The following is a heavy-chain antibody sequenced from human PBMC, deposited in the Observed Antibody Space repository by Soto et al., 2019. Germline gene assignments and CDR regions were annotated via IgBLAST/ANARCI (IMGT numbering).Heavy chain of an antibody. D-gene: IGHD2-21*01. CDR3: FRRDLRRDSDNETHDY. Sequence: GESLKISCKGSGYSFTSCWTGWARQMPGKGLECMGIIHPSDSETIYSPSFQGQVSLSVDTSISTAYVHWSSLKASDTAVYFCFRRDLRRDSDNETHDYGGQGTLVTVSS. J-gene: IGHJ4*02. CDR2: IHPSDSET. CDR1: GYSFTSCW. V-gene: IGHV5-51*01.